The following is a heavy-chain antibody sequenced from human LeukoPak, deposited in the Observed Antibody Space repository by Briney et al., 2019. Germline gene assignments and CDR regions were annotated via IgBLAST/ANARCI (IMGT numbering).Heavy chain of an antibody. CDR2: IYYSGST. Sequence: SETLSLTCTVSGGSISSSSYYWGWIRRPPGKGLEWIGSIYYSGSTYYNPSLKSRVTISVDRSKNQFSLKLRSVTAADTAVYYCAKMGPAAAGIVDWGQGTLVTVSS. V-gene: IGHV4-39*07. D-gene: IGHD6-13*01. CDR3: AKMGPAAAGIVD. CDR1: GGSISSSSYY. J-gene: IGHJ4*02.